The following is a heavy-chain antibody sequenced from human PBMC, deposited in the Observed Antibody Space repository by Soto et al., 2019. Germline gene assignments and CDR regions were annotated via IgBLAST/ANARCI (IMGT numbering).Heavy chain of an antibody. Sequence: QAQLVQSGTEVRKPGSSVKVSCKASGGLISSYAIMWVRQAPGQGLEWVGDIIPFVGTPNYAQKFQGRVTISVDESSTTAFLDLSRLTSQDAGVFYCARGFQTNTEAGVYGMDLWGQGTTVTVSS. V-gene: IGHV1-69*01. J-gene: IGHJ6*02. D-gene: IGHD5-18*01. CDR1: GGLISSYA. CDR3: ARGFQTNTEAGVYGMDL. CDR2: IIPFVGTP.